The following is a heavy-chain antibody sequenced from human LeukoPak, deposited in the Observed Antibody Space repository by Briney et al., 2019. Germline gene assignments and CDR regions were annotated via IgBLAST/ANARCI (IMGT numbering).Heavy chain of an antibody. V-gene: IGHV4-59*01. CDR3: ARDKAGSSSLDY. CDR2: IYSSGST. CDR1: GGSISSYY. D-gene: IGHD1-26*01. J-gene: IGHJ4*02. Sequence: SETLSLTCTVSGGSISSYYWSCIRQPPGKGLEWIGYIYSSGSTNYNPSLESRVTMSIDKPKNQLSLKLSSVTVADTAVYYCARDKAGSSSLDYWGQGTPVTVSS.